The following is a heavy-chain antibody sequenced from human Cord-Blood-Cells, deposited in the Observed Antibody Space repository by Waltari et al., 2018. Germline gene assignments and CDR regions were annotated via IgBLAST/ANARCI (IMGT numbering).Heavy chain of an antibody. CDR2: ISWNSGSI. CDR3: AKGRLGSGGFDY. CDR1: GFTLDDYA. V-gene: IGHV3-9*01. Sequence: EVQLVESGGGLVQPGRSLRPSCAASGFTLDDYAMHWVRQAPGKGLEGVSCISWNSGSIGYADSVKGRFTISRDNAKNSLYLQMNSLRAEDTALYYCAKGRLGSGGFDYWGQGTLVTVSS. D-gene: IGHD2-2*03. J-gene: IGHJ4*02.